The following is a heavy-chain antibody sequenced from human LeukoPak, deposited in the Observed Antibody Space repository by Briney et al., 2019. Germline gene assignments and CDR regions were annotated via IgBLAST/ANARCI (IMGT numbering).Heavy chain of an antibody. CDR3: AKDTSIGKYCTSGVCSPFDY. J-gene: IGHJ4*02. CDR1: GFTLSSYA. Sequence: GRSLRLSCAGSGFTLSSYAMSWVRQAPGKGLEWVSSISDSGDYTYYADSVKGRFTISRDNCKNTLYLHENSLRAEDTAVYYCAKDTSIGKYCTSGVCSPFDYWGRGTLVTVSS. V-gene: IGHV3-23*01. D-gene: IGHD2-8*01. CDR2: ISDSGDYT.